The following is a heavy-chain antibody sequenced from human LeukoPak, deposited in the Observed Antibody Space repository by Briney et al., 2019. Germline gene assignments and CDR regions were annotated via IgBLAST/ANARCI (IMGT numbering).Heavy chain of an antibody. V-gene: IGHV3-30*18. J-gene: IGHJ4*02. CDR2: ISYDGSNK. Sequence: GGSLRLSCAASGFTVSYNYMSWVRQAPGKGLGWVAVISYDGSNKYYADSVKGRFTISRDNSKNTLYLQMNSLRAEDTAVYYCAKDPHPPYYDYVWGSYRYPDYWGQGTLVTVSS. CDR1: GFTVSYNY. CDR3: AKDPHPPYYDYVWGSYRYPDY. D-gene: IGHD3-16*02.